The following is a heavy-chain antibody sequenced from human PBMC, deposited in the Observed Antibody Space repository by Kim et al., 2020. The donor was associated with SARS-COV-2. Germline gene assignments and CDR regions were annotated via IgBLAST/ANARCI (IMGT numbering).Heavy chain of an antibody. V-gene: IGHV3-33*05. Sequence: GGSLRLSCAASGFTFSSYGMHWVRQAPGKGLEWVAVISYDGSNKYYADSVKGRFTISRDNSKNTLYLQMNSLRAEDTAVYYCAREGIAAAGTGYGMDVWGQGTTVTVSS. J-gene: IGHJ6*02. CDR3: AREGIAAAGTGYGMDV. D-gene: IGHD6-13*01. CDR2: ISYDGSNK. CDR1: GFTFSSYG.